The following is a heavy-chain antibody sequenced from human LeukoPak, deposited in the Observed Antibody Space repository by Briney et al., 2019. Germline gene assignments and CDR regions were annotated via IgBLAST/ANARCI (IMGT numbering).Heavy chain of an antibody. Sequence: GGSLRLSCAASGFTFSVSTIHWVRQAPGKGPEWVGRIRGRGNNYSTAYGASVQGRFTISRDDSNNTAYLVMTSLKAEDTAIYYCSRPLIPSAVYGDLWGLGTLVTVSS. CDR1: GFTFSVST. V-gene: IGHV3-73*01. CDR3: SRPLIPSAVYGDL. CDR2: IRGRGNNYST. J-gene: IGHJ5*02. D-gene: IGHD2-2*01.